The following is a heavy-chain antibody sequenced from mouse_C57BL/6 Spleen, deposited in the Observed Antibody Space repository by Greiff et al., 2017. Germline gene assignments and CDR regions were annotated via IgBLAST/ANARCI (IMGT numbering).Heavy chain of an antibody. CDR2: IDPSDSYT. D-gene: IGHD2-5*01. CDR3: ARGSSYYSNSHYFDY. CDR1: GYTFTSYW. Sequence: QVQLQQPGAELVMPGASVKLSCKASGYTFTSYWMHWVKQRPGQGLEWIGEIDPSDSYTNYNQKFKGKSTLTVDKSSSTAYMQLSSLTSEDSAVYYCARGSSYYSNSHYFDYWGQGTTLTVSS. V-gene: IGHV1-69*01. J-gene: IGHJ2*01.